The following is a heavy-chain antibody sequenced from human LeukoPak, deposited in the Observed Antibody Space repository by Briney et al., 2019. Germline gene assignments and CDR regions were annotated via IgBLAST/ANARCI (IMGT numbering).Heavy chain of an antibody. Sequence: GASVKVSCKASGYTFTSYGISWVRRAPGQGLEWMGWISAYSGDTNYAQKFQGRATMTTDTSTSTAYMELRSLRSDDTAVYYCARHFYGSGTYYHFDYWGQGTLVTVSS. V-gene: IGHV1-18*01. CDR3: ARHFYGSGTYYHFDY. CDR1: GYTFTSYG. J-gene: IGHJ4*02. D-gene: IGHD3-10*01. CDR2: ISAYSGDT.